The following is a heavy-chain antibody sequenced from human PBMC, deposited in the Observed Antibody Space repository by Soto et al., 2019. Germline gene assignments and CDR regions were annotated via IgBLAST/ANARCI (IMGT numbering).Heavy chain of an antibody. CDR1: GFTFDDYA. D-gene: IGHD3-10*01. CDR2: ISCNSGSI. J-gene: IGHJ6*02. Sequence: EVQLVESGGGLVQPGRSLRLSCAASGFTFDDYAMHWVRQAPGKGLEWVSGISCNSGSIGYADSVKGRFTISRDNAKNSLYLQMNRLRAEDTAVYYCAKDRVLGNYYYYGMDVWGQGTTVTVSS. CDR3: AKDRVLGNYYYYGMDV. V-gene: IGHV3-9*01.